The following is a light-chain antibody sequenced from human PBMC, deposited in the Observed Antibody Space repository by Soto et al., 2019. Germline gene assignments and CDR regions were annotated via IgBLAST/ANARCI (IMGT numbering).Light chain of an antibody. J-gene: IGKJ4*01. CDR1: QTISNF. CDR2: SSS. V-gene: IGKV1-39*01. CDR3: QQSYSTPFT. Sequence: DIQLTQSPSSLSASVGDRVTIACRASQTISNFLNWYQGKPGKPPKLLIYSSSTLQSGVPSRFSGSGSGTDFTLTISSLQPEDFATYYCQQSYSTPFTFGGGTKVDIK.